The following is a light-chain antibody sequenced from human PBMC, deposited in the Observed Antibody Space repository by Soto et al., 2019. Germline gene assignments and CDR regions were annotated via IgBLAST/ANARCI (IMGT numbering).Light chain of an antibody. J-gene: IGKJ2*01. V-gene: IGKV1-33*01. CDR2: HAS. Sequence: DIQMTQSPSSLSASVGDRVTITCQANQDLTTSLNWYQHKPGKAPTLLIYHASNLEAGVPSRFSGSGSGTDFTFTISGLQSEDIATYYCQQYHNLPFTFGQGTKLEIK. CDR3: QQYHNLPFT. CDR1: QDLTTS.